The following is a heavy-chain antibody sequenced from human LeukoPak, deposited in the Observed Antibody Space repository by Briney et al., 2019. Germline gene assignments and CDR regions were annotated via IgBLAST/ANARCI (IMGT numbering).Heavy chain of an antibody. CDR1: GFTFSSYS. J-gene: IGHJ3*02. D-gene: IGHD1-1*01. Sequence: GGSLRLSCAASGFTFSSYSMNWVRQAPGKGLEWVSSISSSSSYIYYADSVKGRFTISRDNAKNSLYLQMNSLRAEDTAVYYCARDRYNWNDRAFGIWGQVTMVTVSS. CDR2: ISSSSSYI. CDR3: ARDRYNWNDRAFGI. V-gene: IGHV3-21*01.